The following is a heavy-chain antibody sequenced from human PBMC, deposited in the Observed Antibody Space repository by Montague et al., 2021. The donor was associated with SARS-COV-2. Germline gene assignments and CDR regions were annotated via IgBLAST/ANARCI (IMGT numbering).Heavy chain of an antibody. Sequence: SETLSLTCTVSGGSVSSSSYYWGWIRQPPGKGLEWIGSIYYSGSTYYNPSLKSRVTTSVDTSKNQFSLKLTSATATDTAVYYCATQVEMGTITGYYFDYWGQGILVTVSS. D-gene: IGHD5-24*01. CDR2: IYYSGST. CDR1: GGSVSSSSYY. J-gene: IGHJ4*02. CDR3: ATQVEMGTITGYYFDY. V-gene: IGHV4-39*07.